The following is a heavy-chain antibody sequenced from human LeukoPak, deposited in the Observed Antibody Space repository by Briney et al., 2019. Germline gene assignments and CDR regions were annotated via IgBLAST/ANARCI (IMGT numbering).Heavy chain of an antibody. D-gene: IGHD3-9*01. Sequence: PSETLSLTCAVYGGSFSGYYWSWIRQPPGKGLEWIGEINHSGSTNYNPSLKSRVTISVDTSKNQFSLKLSSVTAADTAVYYCASDLAVLRYFDWFRPTPRTFDYWGQGTLVTVSS. J-gene: IGHJ4*02. CDR2: INHSGST. V-gene: IGHV4-34*01. CDR3: ASDLAVLRYFDWFRPTPRTFDY. CDR1: GGSFSGYY.